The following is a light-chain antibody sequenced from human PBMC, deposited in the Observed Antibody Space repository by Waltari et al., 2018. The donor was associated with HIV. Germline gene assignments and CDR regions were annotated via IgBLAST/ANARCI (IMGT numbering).Light chain of an antibody. CDR2: GKN. J-gene: IGLJ2*01. V-gene: IGLV1-47*01. CDR3: ASWADSLSAVV. CDR1: SSNIGSYY. Sequence: QSVLTQPPSASGTPGQRVTISCSGSSSNIGSYYVYWYQQRPVRAPTPLIYGKNQRRPGGPYRFSGAKYGTSASLAISGLRSEDEADYYCASWADSLSAVVFGGGTKLTVL.